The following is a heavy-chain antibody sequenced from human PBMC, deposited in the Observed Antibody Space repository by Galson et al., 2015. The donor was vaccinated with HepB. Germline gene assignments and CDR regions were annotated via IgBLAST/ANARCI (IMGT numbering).Heavy chain of an antibody. Sequence: SLRLSCAASGFTFSSYAMNWVRQAPGKGLEWVSGISGNGVGTYYTDSVKGRFTISRDNSKNTLYLQMNNLRAGDTALYYCARGSVVTAVFEFWGQGTLVTVSS. V-gene: IGHV3-23*01. CDR2: ISGNGVGT. D-gene: IGHD2-21*02. CDR3: ARGSVVTAVFEF. CDR1: GFTFSSYA. J-gene: IGHJ4*02.